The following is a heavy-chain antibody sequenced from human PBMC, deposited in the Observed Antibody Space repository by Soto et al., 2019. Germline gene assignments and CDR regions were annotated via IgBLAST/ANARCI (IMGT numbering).Heavy chain of an antibody. CDR2: ISGSGGST. J-gene: IGHJ6*03. V-gene: IGHV3-23*01. CDR3: AKDPTNYYYYYMDV. CDR1: GFTFSSYA. Sequence: GSLRLSCAASGFTFSSYAMSWVRQAPGKGLEWVSAISGSGGSTYYADSVKGRFTISRDNSKNTLYLQMNSLRAEDTAVYYCAKDPTNYYYYYMDVWGKGNTVTVSS. D-gene: IGHD1-26*01.